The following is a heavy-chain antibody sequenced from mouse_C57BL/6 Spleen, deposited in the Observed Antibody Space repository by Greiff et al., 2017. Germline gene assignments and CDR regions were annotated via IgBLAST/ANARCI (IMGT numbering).Heavy chain of an antibody. V-gene: IGHV3-6*01. CDR2: ISYDGSN. CDR1: GYSITSCYY. Sequence: EVQLKESGPGLVKPSQSLSFTCSVSGYSITSCYYWNWIRQFPGNKLEWMGFISYDGSNNYNPSLKNRISITRDTSKNQFFLKLNSVTTEDTATYYCAREATVVATGYFDVWGTGTTVTVSS. D-gene: IGHD1-1*01. J-gene: IGHJ1*03. CDR3: AREATVVATGYFDV.